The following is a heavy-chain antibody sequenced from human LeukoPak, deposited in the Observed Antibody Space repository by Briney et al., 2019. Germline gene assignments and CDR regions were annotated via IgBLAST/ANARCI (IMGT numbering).Heavy chain of an antibody. CDR2: ISGSGGST. CDR1: GFTFSSYA. CDR3: AKAYDSSGLYYFDY. D-gene: IGHD3-22*01. Sequence: PGGSLRLSCAASGFTFSSYAMSWVRQAPGKGLEWVSAISGSGGSTYYADSVKGRFTISRDNSKKTLYLQMNSLRAEDTAVYYCAKAYDSSGLYYFDYWGQGTLVTVSS. V-gene: IGHV3-23*01. J-gene: IGHJ4*02.